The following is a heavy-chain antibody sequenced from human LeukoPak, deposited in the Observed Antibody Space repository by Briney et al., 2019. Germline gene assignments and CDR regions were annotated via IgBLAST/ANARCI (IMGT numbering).Heavy chain of an antibody. D-gene: IGHD1-26*01. J-gene: IGHJ4*02. CDR2: IYTSGST. V-gene: IGHV4-4*07. Sequence: NPSETLSLTCTVSGDSISGYYWTWIRQPAGKGLEWTGRIYTSGSTNYNPSLKSRVTMSVDTSKNQFSLKMSSLTAADTAMYYCARARGGSGSYGHFDSWGQGTLVTVSS. CDR1: GDSISGYY. CDR3: ARARGGSGSYGHFDS.